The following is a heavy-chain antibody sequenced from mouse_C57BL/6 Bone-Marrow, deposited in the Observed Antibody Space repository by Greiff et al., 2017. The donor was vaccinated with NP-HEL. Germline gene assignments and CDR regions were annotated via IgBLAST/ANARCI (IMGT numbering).Heavy chain of an antibody. CDR2: INPDSSTI. CDR1: GVDFSRYW. CDR3: AGTGTFDY. J-gene: IGHJ2*01. Sequence: AAGGVDFSRYWMSWVRRAPGKGLEWIGEINPDSSTINYAPSLKDKFIISRDNAKNTLYLQMSKVRSADTALYYCAGTGTFDYWGQGTTLTVSS. V-gene: IGHV4-1*01. D-gene: IGHD4-1*01.